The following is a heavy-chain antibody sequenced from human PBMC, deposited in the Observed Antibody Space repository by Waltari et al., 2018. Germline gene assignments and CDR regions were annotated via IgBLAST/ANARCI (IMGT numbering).Heavy chain of an antibody. CDR2: IYYSGST. D-gene: IGHD3-16*02. CDR3: ARGGMITFGGVIAVNWFDP. J-gene: IGHJ5*02. Sequence: QVQLQESGPGLVKPSETLSLTCTVSGGSISSHYWSWIRQPPGKGLEWIGYIYYSGSTNYNPSLKSRVTISVDTSKNQFSLKLSSVTAADTAVYYCARGGMITFGGVIAVNWFDPWGQGTLVTVSS. V-gene: IGHV4-59*11. CDR1: GGSISSHY.